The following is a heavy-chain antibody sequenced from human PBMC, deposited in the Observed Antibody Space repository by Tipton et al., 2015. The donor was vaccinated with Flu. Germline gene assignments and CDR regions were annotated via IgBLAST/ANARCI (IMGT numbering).Heavy chain of an antibody. CDR3: AKDIGGIDPNYYYYGMDV. CDR2: ISWNSGSI. D-gene: IGHD1-14*01. CDR1: GFTFDDDA. J-gene: IGHJ6*02. V-gene: IGHV3-9*01. Sequence: VQLVQSGGGLVQPGRSLRLSCAASGFTFDDDAMHWVRQAPGKGLEWVSGISWNSGSIGYADSVKGRFTISRDNAKNSLYLQMNSLRAEDTALYYCAKDIGGIDPNYYYYGMDVWGQGTTVTVSS.